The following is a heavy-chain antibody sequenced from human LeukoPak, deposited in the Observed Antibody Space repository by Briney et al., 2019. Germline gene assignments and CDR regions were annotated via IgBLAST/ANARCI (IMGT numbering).Heavy chain of an antibody. Sequence: GGSLRLSCAASGFTFSSYGMHCVRQAPGKGLEEVAFIRYDGSNKYYADSVKGRFTFSRDNSKNTLYLQMNSLRAEDTAVYYCAKPMSLPHSAFDIWGQGTMVTVSS. CDR2: IRYDGSNK. CDR3: AKPMSLPHSAFDI. D-gene: IGHD3-22*01. CDR1: GFTFSSYG. J-gene: IGHJ3*02. V-gene: IGHV3-30*02.